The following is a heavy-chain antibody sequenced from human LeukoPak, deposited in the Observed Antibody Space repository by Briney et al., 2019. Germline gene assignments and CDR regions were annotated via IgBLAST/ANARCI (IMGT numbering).Heavy chain of an antibody. Sequence: PSETLSLTCTVSGGSISSGSYYWSWIRQPPGKGLEWIGYIYYTGSTNYNPSLKSRVTISVDTSKNQFSLNLSSVTAADTAVYYCARDRGRDGYNHIDYWGQGTLVTVSS. D-gene: IGHD5-24*01. V-gene: IGHV4-61*01. CDR3: ARDRGRDGYNHIDY. J-gene: IGHJ4*02. CDR2: IYYTGST. CDR1: GGSISSGSYY.